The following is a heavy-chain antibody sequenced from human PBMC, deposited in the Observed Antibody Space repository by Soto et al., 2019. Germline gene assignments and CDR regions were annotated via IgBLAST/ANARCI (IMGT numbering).Heavy chain of an antibody. CDR2: IIPIFGTA. J-gene: IGHJ5*02. V-gene: IGHV1-69*01. D-gene: IGHD6-13*01. Sequence: QVQRVQSGAEVKKPGSSVKVSCKASGGTFSSYAISWVRQAPGQGLEWMGGIIPIFGTANYAQKFQGRVTITADESTSTAYMELSSLRSEDTDVYYCARDPREYSSSWYNWFDPWGQGTLVTVSS. CDR3: ARDPREYSSSWYNWFDP. CDR1: GGTFSSYA.